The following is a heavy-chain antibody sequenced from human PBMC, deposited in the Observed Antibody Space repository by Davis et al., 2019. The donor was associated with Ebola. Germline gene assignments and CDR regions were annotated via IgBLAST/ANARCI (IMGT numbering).Heavy chain of an antibody. CDR2: ISGSSDRR. D-gene: IGHD4-17*01. Sequence: GESLKISCAASGFVFRNYVMSWVRQAPRKGLEWVSSISGSSDRRYYADSVKGRFTISRDNSKNTVYLQMNSLRAEDSAVYFCVKVRDTYGTVDGFDVWGQGTTVIVSS. CDR3: VKVRDTYGTVDGFDV. V-gene: IGHV3-23*01. CDR1: GFVFRNYV. J-gene: IGHJ3*01.